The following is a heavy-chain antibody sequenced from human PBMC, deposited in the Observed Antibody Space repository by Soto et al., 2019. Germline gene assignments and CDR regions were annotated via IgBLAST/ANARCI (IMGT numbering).Heavy chain of an antibody. CDR1: GGSISSGGYS. CDR2: IYHSGST. Sequence: SETLSLTCAVSGGSISSGGYSWSWIRQPPGKGLEWIGYIYHSGSTYYNPSLKSRVTISVDRSKNQFSLKLSSVTAADTAVYYCAVLSAYYYGMDVWGQGTTVTVSS. D-gene: IGHD3-16*02. J-gene: IGHJ6*02. CDR3: AVLSAYYYGMDV. V-gene: IGHV4-30-2*02.